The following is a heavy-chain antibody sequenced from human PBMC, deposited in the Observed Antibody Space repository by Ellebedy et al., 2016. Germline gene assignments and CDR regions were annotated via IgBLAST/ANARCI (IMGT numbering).Heavy chain of an antibody. Sequence: SETLSLXXTVSGGSISSGGYYWSWIRQHPGKGLEWIGYIYYSGSTYYNPSLKSRVTISVDTSKNQFSLKLSSVTAADTAVYYCARGFYGSAATPDYWGQGTLVTVSS. J-gene: IGHJ4*02. V-gene: IGHV4-31*03. D-gene: IGHD3-10*01. CDR2: IYYSGST. CDR3: ARGFYGSAATPDY. CDR1: GGSISSGGYY.